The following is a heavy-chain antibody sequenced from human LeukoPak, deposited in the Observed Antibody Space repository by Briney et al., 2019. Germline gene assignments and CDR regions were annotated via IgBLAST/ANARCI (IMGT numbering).Heavy chain of an antibody. D-gene: IGHD3-3*01. CDR2: IYTSGST. CDR1: GGSISSYY. J-gene: IGHJ3*02. Sequence: SETLSLTCTVSGGSISSYYWSWLRQPAGKGLEWIGRIYTSGSTNYNPSLKSRVTMSVDTSKNQFSLKLSSVTAADTAVYYCARGFTIFGVVIIGEAFDIWGQGTMVTVSS. V-gene: IGHV4-4*07. CDR3: ARGFTIFGVVIIGEAFDI.